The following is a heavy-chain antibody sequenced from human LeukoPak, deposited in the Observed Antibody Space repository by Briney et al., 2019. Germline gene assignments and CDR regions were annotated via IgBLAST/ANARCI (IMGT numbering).Heavy chain of an antibody. J-gene: IGHJ6*03. Sequence: SQTLSLTCAVSGGSISSGGYSWSWIRQPPGKGLEWIGYIYYSGSTYYNPSLKSRVTISVGTSKNQFSLKLSSVTAADTAVYYCARATSGWYGNYYYYYMDAWGKGTTVTVSS. V-gene: IGHV4-30-4*07. CDR1: GGSISSGGYS. CDR3: ARATSGWYGNYYYYYMDA. D-gene: IGHD6-19*01. CDR2: IYYSGST.